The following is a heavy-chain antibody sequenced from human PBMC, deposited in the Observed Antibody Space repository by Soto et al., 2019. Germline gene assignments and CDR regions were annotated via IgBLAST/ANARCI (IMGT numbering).Heavy chain of an antibody. D-gene: IGHD4-17*01. CDR1: GFTFSNAW. CDR3: TTPSDTVTTDY. CDR2: ITSKTDGGTT. Sequence: EVQLVESGGGLVKPGGSLRLSCAASGFTFSNAWMSWVRQAPGKGLEWVGRITSKTDGGTTDYAAPVKGRFTISRDDSKNTLYLQMNSLKTEDTAVYYCTTPSDTVTTDYWGQGTLVTVSS. V-gene: IGHV3-15*01. J-gene: IGHJ4*02.